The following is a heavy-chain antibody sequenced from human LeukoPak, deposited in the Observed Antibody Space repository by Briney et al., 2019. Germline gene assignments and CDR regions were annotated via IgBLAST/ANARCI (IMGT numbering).Heavy chain of an antibody. CDR3: ANRRGDTAMVTDY. CDR2: NYYSGCP. J-gene: IGHJ4*02. D-gene: IGHD5-18*01. V-gene: IGHV4-30-4*01. Sequence: SETLSLTCTVCGGSISKDDYYWSWPREPPGKGLEWIGYNYYSGCPYYNRSLKSPVTISVDTSKNQFSLKLSSVTATDTAVYYCANRRGDTAMVTDYWGRGTLVTVSS. CDR1: GGSISKDDYY.